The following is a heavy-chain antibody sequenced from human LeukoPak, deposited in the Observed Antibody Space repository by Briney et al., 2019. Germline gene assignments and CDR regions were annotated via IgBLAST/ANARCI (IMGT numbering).Heavy chain of an antibody. J-gene: IGHJ4*02. V-gene: IGHV4-59*01. D-gene: IGHD5-18*01. Sequence: SETLSLTCTVSGGSISSYYWSWIRQPPGKGLEWIGYIYYSWSTNYNPSLKSRVTISVDTSKNQVSLKLGSVTAADTAVYYCARLDTALGSIQIWGQGTLVTASS. CDR3: ARLDTALGSIQI. CDR1: GGSISSYY. CDR2: IYYSWST.